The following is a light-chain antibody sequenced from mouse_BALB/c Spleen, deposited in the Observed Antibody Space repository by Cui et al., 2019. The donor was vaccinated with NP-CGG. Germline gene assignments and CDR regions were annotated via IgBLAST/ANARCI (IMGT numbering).Light chain of an antibody. CDR3: ALWYSNHWV. V-gene: IGLV1*01. CDR1: TGAVTTSNY. CDR2: GTN. J-gene: IGLJ1*01. Sequence: VVVTQESAPTTSPGETVTLTCRSSTGAVTTSNYANWVQEKPDHLFTGLIGGTNNRAPGVPARFSGSLIGDKAALTITGAQTEDEAIYFCALWYSNHWVFGGGTKLTVL.